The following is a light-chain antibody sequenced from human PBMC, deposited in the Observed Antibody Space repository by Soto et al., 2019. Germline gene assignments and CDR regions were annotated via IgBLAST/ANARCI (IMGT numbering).Light chain of an antibody. V-gene: IGLV2-11*01. J-gene: IGLJ1*01. CDR3: CSYAACPPYF. CDR1: SSDVGVYNY. Sequence: QSALTQPRSVSGSPGQAVTISCTGTSSDVGVYNYVSWYQQHPGKAPKLIISDVSQRPSGVPDRFSGSKSGNTASLTISVFLVEDEADYYCCSYAACPPYFFGTGTKLTVL. CDR2: DVS.